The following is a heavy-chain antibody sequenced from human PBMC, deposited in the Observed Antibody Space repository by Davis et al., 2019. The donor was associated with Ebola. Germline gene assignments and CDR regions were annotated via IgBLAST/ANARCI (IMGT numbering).Heavy chain of an antibody. CDR1: GFTFSSYG. D-gene: IGHD2-2*01. CDR3: ARGGYD. J-gene: IGHJ4*02. V-gene: IGHV3-30*03. Sequence: GGSLRLSCAASGFTFSSYGMHWVRQAPGKGLEWVAIISYDGINKYYGDSVKGRFTISRDNAKNSLYLQMNSLRDEDTAVYYCARGGYDWGQGTLVTVSS. CDR2: ISYDGINK.